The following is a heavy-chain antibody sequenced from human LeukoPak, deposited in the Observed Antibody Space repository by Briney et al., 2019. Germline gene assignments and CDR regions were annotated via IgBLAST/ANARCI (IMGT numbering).Heavy chain of an antibody. D-gene: IGHD3-10*01. CDR2: INPNSGGT. Sequence: ASVKVSCKASGYTFTGYYMHWVRQAPGQGLEWMGWINPNSGGTNYAQKFQGRVTMTRDTSISTAYMELSRLRSDDTAVYYCARGRAGSGSYYNLIDYWGQGTLVTVSS. CDR3: ARGRAGSGSYYNLIDY. V-gene: IGHV1-2*02. J-gene: IGHJ4*02. CDR1: GYTFTGYY.